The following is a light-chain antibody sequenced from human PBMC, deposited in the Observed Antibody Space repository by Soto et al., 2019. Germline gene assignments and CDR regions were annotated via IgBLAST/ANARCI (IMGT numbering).Light chain of an antibody. CDR2: DNN. CDR1: SSNIGNNY. Sequence: QSVLTQPPSVSAAPGQKVTISCSGSSSNIGNNYVSWYQQLPGTAPKLLIYDNNKRPSGIPDRFSGSKSGTSATLVITGLQTGDEADYYCGTWDSSLSTLYVFGTGTKLTVL. V-gene: IGLV1-51*01. J-gene: IGLJ1*01. CDR3: GTWDSSLSTLYV.